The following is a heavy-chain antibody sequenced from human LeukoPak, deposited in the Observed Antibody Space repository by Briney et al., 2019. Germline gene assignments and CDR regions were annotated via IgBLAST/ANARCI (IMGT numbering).Heavy chain of an antibody. D-gene: IGHD3-3*01. Sequence: SETLSLTCTVSGGSISSSSYYWGWIRQPPGKGLEWIGSIYYSGSTYYNPSLKSRVTISVDTSKNQFSLKLSSVTAADTAVYYCARQRTDFWSGLRENFDYWSQGTLVTVSS. J-gene: IGHJ4*02. CDR2: IYYSGST. CDR3: ARQRTDFWSGLRENFDY. V-gene: IGHV4-39*01. CDR1: GGSISSSSYY.